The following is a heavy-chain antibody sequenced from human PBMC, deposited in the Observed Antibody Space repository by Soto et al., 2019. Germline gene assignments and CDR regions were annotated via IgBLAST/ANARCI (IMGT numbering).Heavy chain of an antibody. CDR3: ASALYCSGGSCSFDP. J-gene: IGHJ5*02. V-gene: IGHV4-61*01. D-gene: IGHD2-15*01. Sequence: SETLSLTCTVSGGSISSGNYYWSWIRQPPGKGLEWIGFIYYTGSTSYNPSLKSRVTISMDTSKNQFSLKLTSVTAADTAVYYCASALYCSGGSCSFDPWGQGTLVTVSS. CDR1: GGSISSGNYY. CDR2: IYYTGST.